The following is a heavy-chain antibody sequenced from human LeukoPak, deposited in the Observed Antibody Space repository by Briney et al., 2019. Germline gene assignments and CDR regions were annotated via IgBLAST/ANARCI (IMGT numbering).Heavy chain of an antibody. CDR2: ISYDGSNK. CDR1: GFTFSSYG. Sequence: GGSLRLSCAASGFTFSSYGMHWVRQAPGKGLEWVAVISYDGSNKYYADSVKGRFTISRDNSKNTLYLQMNSLSAEDTAVYYCAKEPAEQWLANWFDPWGQGTLVTVSS. J-gene: IGHJ5*02. V-gene: IGHV3-30*18. CDR3: AKEPAEQWLANWFDP. D-gene: IGHD6-19*01.